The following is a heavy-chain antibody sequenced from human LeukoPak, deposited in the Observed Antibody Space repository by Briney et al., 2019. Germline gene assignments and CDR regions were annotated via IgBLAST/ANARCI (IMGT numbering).Heavy chain of an antibody. CDR1: GGTFSNYA. J-gene: IGHJ4*02. Sequence: ASVKVSCKASGGTFSNYAISWVRQAPGQGLEWLGGIIPIFGTTSYAQKFQGRVTITADESTSTAYMELSSLRSEDTAVYYCARDDNPYYYDSSGYYYGFDYWGQGTLVTVSS. V-gene: IGHV1-69*13. CDR2: IIPIFGTT. D-gene: IGHD3-22*01. CDR3: ARDDNPYYYDSSGYYYGFDY.